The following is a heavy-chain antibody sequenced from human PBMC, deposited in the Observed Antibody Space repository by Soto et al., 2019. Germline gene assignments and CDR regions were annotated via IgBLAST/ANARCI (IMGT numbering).Heavy chain of an antibody. V-gene: IGHV3-30*18. CDR2: MSYDGSNK. CDR1: GFTFSSYG. Sequence: QVQLVESGGGVVQPGRSLRLSCAASGFTFSSYGIHWVRQAPGKGLEWVAVMSYDGSNKYYADSVKGRFTISRDNSKNTLYLQMNSLRAEDTAVYYCAKDLTLVISHHSWGMDVWGQGTTVTVSS. D-gene: IGHD2-15*01. J-gene: IGHJ6*02. CDR3: AKDLTLVISHHSWGMDV.